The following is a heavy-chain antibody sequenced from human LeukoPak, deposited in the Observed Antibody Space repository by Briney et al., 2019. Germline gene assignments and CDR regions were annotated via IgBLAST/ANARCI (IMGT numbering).Heavy chain of an antibody. D-gene: IGHD6-19*01. Sequence: KPSETLSLTCTVSGGSISSGGYYWSRIRQPPGKGLEWIGYIYHSGSTYYNPSLKSRVTISVDRSKNQFSLKLSSVTAADTAVYYCARDRRVSDGSSGWFGDYYYYMDVWGKGTTVTVSS. CDR1: GGSISSGGYY. CDR3: ARDRRVSDGSSGWFGDYYYYMDV. CDR2: IYHSGST. J-gene: IGHJ6*03. V-gene: IGHV4-30-2*01.